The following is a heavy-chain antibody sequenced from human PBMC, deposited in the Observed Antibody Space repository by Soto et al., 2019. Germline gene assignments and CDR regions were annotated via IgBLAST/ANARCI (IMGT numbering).Heavy chain of an antibody. CDR2: ISPVDSET. D-gene: IGHD3-3*01. CDR3: ARLRFLEWGRAGIKYYYYYGMDV. Sequence: SLKISDEGCLCSFTRYWIGPVRQITGKGLEWMWIISPVDSETRDSPSFQDQVTISGHXPSTTAYLQWSSLKASDTAMYYCARLRFLEWGRAGIKYYYYYGMDVWGQGATVTVSS. J-gene: IGHJ6*02. V-gene: IGHV5-51*04. CDR1: LCSFTRYW.